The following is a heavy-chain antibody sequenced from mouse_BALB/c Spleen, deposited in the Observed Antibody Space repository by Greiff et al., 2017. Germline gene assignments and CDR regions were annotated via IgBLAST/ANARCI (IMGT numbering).Heavy chain of an antibody. CDR1: GYSITSGYY. J-gene: IGHJ2*01. CDR3: AREGIYDGYYVSL. Sequence: EVKLMESGPGLVKPSQSLSLTCSVTGYSITSGYYWNWIRQFPGNKLEWMGYISYDGSNNYNPSLKNRISITRDTSKNQFFLKLNSVTTEDTATYYCAREGIYDGYYVSLWGQGTTLTVSS. D-gene: IGHD2-3*01. CDR2: ISYDGSN. V-gene: IGHV3-6*02.